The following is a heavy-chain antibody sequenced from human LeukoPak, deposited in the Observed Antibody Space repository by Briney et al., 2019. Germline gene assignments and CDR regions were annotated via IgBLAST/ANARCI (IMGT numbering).Heavy chain of an antibody. CDR1: GGSINRNY. D-gene: IGHD6-13*01. CDR2: VYSRGSI. J-gene: IGHJ4*02. Sequence: SETLSLTCTVSGGSINRNYWSWIRQPAGKGLEWMGRVYSRGSITYNPSLESRVTMSVDTSKNEFYLKLTSVTAADTAVYYCAMAAAGTGDFDYWGQGTLVTVSS. V-gene: IGHV4-4*07. CDR3: AMAAAGTGDFDY.